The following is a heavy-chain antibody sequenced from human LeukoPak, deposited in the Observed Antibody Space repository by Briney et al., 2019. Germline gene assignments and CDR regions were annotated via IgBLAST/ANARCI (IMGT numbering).Heavy chain of an antibody. V-gene: IGHV4-34*01. CDR3: ARRGAGSIAALARGFDP. CDR1: GGSFSGYY. J-gene: IGHJ5*02. Sequence: KSSETLSLTCAAYGGSFSGYYWSWIRQPPGKGLEWIGDINHSGSTNYNPSLKSRVTISVDTSKNQFSLKLSSVTAADTAVYYCARRGAGSIAALARGFDPWGQGTLVTVSS. D-gene: IGHD6-6*01. CDR2: INHSGST.